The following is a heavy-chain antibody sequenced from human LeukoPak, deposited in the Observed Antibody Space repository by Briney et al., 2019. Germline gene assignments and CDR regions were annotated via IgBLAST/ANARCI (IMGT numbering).Heavy chain of an antibody. D-gene: IGHD1-1*01. CDR3: ATQRGPRPYYFDY. CDR1: GFTFSSYA. J-gene: IGHJ4*02. V-gene: IGHV3-30-3*01. Sequence: EGSLRLSCAASGFTFSSYAMHWVRQAPGKGLEWVAVISYDGSNKYYADSVKGRFTISRDNSKNTLYLQMNSLRAEDTAVYYCATQRGPRPYYFDYWGQGTLVTVPS. CDR2: ISYDGSNK.